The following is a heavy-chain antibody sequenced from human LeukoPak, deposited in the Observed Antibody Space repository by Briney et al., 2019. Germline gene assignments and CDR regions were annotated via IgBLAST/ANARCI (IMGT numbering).Heavy chain of an antibody. D-gene: IGHD3-9*01. CDR2: IYPGDSDT. J-gene: IGHJ4*02. V-gene: IGHV5-51*01. CDR1: GYTFTTYW. CDR3: ASGLRYFDWEDY. Sequence: KLGQSLKISCKGSGYTFTTYWIGWVRQVPGKGLEWMGMIYPGDSDTRYSPSFQGQVTISADKSISTAYLQWSSLKASDTAMYYCASGLRYFDWEDYWGQGTLVTVSS.